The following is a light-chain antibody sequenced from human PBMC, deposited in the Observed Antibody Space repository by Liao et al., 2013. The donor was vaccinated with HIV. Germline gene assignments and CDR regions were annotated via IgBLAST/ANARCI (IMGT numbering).Light chain of an antibody. V-gene: IGLV3-1*01. CDR2: QDN. J-gene: IGLJ1*01. CDR3: QAWVSNTVYV. CDR1: KLGDKY. Sequence: SYELTQAPSVSVSPGQTASITCSGDKLGDKYACWYQQKPGQSPVLVIYQDNKRPSGIPERFSGSNSGNTATLTISGTQAMDEADYYCQAWVSNTVYVFGTGTKVTVL.